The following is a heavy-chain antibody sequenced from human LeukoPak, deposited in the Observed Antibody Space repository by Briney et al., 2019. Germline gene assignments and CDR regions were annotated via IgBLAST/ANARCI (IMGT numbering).Heavy chain of an antibody. D-gene: IGHD5-18*01. Sequence: GRSLRLSCAASGFTFDDYAMHWVRQAPGKGLEWVSGISWNSGSIGYADSVKGRFTISRDNAKNSLYLQMNSLRAEDMALYYCAKARYSYGPFDYWGQGTLATVSS. CDR2: ISWNSGSI. CDR1: GFTFDDYA. V-gene: IGHV3-9*03. CDR3: AKARYSYGPFDY. J-gene: IGHJ4*02.